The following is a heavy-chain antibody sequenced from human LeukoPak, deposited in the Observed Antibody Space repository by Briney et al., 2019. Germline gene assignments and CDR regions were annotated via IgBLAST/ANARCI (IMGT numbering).Heavy chain of an antibody. Sequence: GASVKVSCKASGYTFTSYGISWVRQAPGQGLEWMGWISAYNGNTNYAQMLQGRVTMTTDTSTSTAYMELRSLRSDDTAVYYCARGSRYRYDYVWGSYRYPTSDYWGQGTLVTVSS. CDR2: ISAYNGNT. J-gene: IGHJ4*02. CDR3: ARGSRYRYDYVWGSYRYPTSDY. D-gene: IGHD3-16*02. CDR1: GYTFTSYG. V-gene: IGHV1-18*01.